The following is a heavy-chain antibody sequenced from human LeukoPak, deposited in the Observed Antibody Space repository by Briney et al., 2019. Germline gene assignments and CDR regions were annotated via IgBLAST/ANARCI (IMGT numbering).Heavy chain of an antibody. J-gene: IGHJ4*02. D-gene: IGHD2-15*01. CDR2: ISPGGGPT. CDR3: AKAPVTTCRGAFCYPFDY. Sequence: GGSLRLSCAGSGFPFSSHGMNWVRQAPGKGLEWVSGISPGGGPTYYADSVKGRFTISRDSSKNTLFLQMNRLRPEDAAVYYCAKAPVTTCRGAFCYPFDYWGLGTLVTVSS. V-gene: IGHV3-23*01. CDR1: GFPFSSHG.